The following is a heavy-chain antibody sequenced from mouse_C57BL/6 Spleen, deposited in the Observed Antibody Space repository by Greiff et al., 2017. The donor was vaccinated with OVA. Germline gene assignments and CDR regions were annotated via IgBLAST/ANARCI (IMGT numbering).Heavy chain of an antibody. J-gene: IGHJ4*01. D-gene: IGHD2-12*01. CDR2: IYPGSGNT. V-gene: IGHV1-76*01. Sequence: VQLQQSGAELVRPGASVKLSCKASGYTFTDYYINWVKQRPGQGLEWIARIYPGSGNTYYNEKFKGKATLTAEKSSSTAYMQLSSLTSEDSAVYFCAKSYRGGYAMDYWGQGTSVTVSS. CDR3: AKSYRGGYAMDY. CDR1: GYTFTDYY.